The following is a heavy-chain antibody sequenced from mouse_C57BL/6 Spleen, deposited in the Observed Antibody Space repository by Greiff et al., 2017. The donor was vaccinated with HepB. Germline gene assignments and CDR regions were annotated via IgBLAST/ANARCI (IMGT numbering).Heavy chain of an antibody. CDR1: GFTFTDYY. D-gene: IGHD2-4*01. V-gene: IGHV7-3*01. CDR3: ARYWGLHFDY. CDR2: IRNKANGYTT. J-gene: IGHJ2*01. Sequence: EVKLMESGGGLVQPGGSLSLSCAASGFTFTDYYMSWVRQPPGKALEWLGFIRNKANGYTTEYSASVKGRFTISRDNSQSILYLQMNALRAEDSATYYCARYWGLHFDYWGQGTTLTVSS.